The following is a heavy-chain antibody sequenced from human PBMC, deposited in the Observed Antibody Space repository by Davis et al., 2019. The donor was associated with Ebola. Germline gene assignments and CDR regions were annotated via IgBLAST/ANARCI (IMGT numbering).Heavy chain of an antibody. CDR3: ARSTYNILIDFDF. Sequence: ASVKVSCKASGYTFKNSAISWVRQAPGQGLEWMGWISAYNGNTAYAQILQGRVTMTTDTSTGTAYMELRSLRSDDTAVYYCARSTYNILIDFDFWGQGTLVTVSS. J-gene: IGHJ4*02. V-gene: IGHV1-18*01. D-gene: IGHD2/OR15-2a*01. CDR2: ISAYNGNT. CDR1: GYTFKNSA.